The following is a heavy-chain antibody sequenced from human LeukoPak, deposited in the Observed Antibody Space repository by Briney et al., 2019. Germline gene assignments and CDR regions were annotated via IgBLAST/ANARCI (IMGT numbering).Heavy chain of an antibody. Sequence: GRSLRLSCAASGFTFSSYGMHWVRQAPGKGLGWVAVISYDGSNKYYADSVKGRFTISRDNSKNTLYLQMNSLRAEDTAVYYCAKDHWGGSSWYYYYYGMDVWGQGTTVTVSS. CDR3: AKDHWGGSSWYYYYYGMDV. CDR1: GFTFSSYG. CDR2: ISYDGSNK. V-gene: IGHV3-30*18. J-gene: IGHJ6*02. D-gene: IGHD6-13*01.